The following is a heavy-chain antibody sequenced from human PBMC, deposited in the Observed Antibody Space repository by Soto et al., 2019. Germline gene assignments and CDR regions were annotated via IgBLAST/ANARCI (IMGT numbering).Heavy chain of an antibody. CDR2: IWYDGSQK. Sequence: GGSLRLSCAASGFTFSTYGMHWVRQAPGKELEWMTVIWYDGSQKYYGDSVNGRFTISRDNSKNTVYLQMNSLRVEDTAVYYCVKDHCGGDCYSEPYFDFWGRGSQVTVSS. J-gene: IGHJ4*02. D-gene: IGHD2-21*02. CDR1: GFTFSTYG. CDR3: VKDHCGGDCYSEPYFDF. V-gene: IGHV3-33*06.